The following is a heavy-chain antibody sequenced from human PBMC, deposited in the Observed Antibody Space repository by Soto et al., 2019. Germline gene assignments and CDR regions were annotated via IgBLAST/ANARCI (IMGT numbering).Heavy chain of an antibody. Sequence: PSETLSLTCAVYGGSFSGFYWSWIRQPPGKGLEWIGEINHSGRIKYNAPLKSRVTISVDTSKKQFSLKLSSVTAADTAVYYCARGMGEESTFYKYSVVDVSGQGPTVTVSS. D-gene: IGHD3-16*01. CDR1: GGSFSGFY. V-gene: IGHV4-34*01. CDR2: INHSGRI. J-gene: IGHJ6*02. CDR3: ARGMGEESTFYKYSVVDV.